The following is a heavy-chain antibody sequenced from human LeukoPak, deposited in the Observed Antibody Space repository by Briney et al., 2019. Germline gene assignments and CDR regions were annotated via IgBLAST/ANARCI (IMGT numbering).Heavy chain of an antibody. D-gene: IGHD3-10*01. Sequence: SVKVSCKASGGTFSSYAISWVRQAPGQGLEWMGGIIPIFGTANYAQKFQGRVTITADKSTSTAYMELSSLRSEDTAVYYCARSLLRDRLWFGPEGYYYYYYMDVWGKGTTVTVSS. CDR2: IIPIFGTA. J-gene: IGHJ6*03. CDR1: GGTFSSYA. V-gene: IGHV1-69*06. CDR3: ARSLLRDRLWFGPEGYYYYYYMDV.